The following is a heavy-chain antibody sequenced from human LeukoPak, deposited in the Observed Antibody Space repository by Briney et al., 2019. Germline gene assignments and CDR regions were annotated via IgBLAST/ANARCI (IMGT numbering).Heavy chain of an antibody. CDR3: ARVFYDSSVRGNHFEY. CDR2: ISSSGSYI. J-gene: IGHJ4*02. D-gene: IGHD3-22*01. Sequence: GGSLRLSCAASGFTFRSYSMNWVRQAPGKGLEWVSSISSSGSYIYYADSVKGRFTISRDNAKNSLYLQVNSLRAEDTAVYYCARVFYDSSVRGNHFEYWGQGTLVTDSS. CDR1: GFTFRSYS. V-gene: IGHV3-21*01.